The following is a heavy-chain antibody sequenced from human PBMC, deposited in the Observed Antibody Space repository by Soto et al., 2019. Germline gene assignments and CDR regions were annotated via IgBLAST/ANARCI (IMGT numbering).Heavy chain of an antibody. CDR1: GASISSYY. J-gene: IGHJ4*02. Sequence: SETLSLTCTVSGASISSYYWNWIRQPPGKGLEWIGYISYSGSTNYSPSLKSRVTISVDTSKNQFSLKLSSVTAADTAVYYCARDAYNVDYWGQGTLVTVYS. D-gene: IGHD1-1*01. CDR2: ISYSGST. V-gene: IGHV4-59*01. CDR3: ARDAYNVDY.